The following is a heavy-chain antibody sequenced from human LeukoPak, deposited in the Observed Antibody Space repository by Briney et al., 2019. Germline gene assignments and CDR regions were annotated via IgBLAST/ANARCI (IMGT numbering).Heavy chain of an antibody. CDR1: GFTFSDYG. V-gene: IGHV3-30*02. D-gene: IGHD2-2*01. J-gene: IGHJ5*02. CDR2: IRYDGSNK. CDR3: ASNPGYCSSTSCPSWFDP. Sequence: GGSLRLSCAASGFTFSDYGMHWVRQAPGKGLEWVAFIRYDGSNKYYADSVKGRITIFRDNSKNMLFLHMNSLRSEDTAVYYCASNPGYCSSTSCPSWFDPWGQGTLVTVSS.